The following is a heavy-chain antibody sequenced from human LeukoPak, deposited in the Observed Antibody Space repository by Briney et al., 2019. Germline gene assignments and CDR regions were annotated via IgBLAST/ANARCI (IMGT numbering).Heavy chain of an antibody. Sequence: PSQTLSLSCAVSGGSISSYYWSWIRQPPGKGLEWIGYIYYSGSTNYNPSLKSRVTISVDTSKNQFSLKLSSVTAADTAVYYCARGGGYSYGWLDYWGQGTLVTVSS. V-gene: IGHV4-59*01. CDR1: GGSISSYY. D-gene: IGHD5-18*01. J-gene: IGHJ4*02. CDR2: IYYSGST. CDR3: ARGGGYSYGWLDY.